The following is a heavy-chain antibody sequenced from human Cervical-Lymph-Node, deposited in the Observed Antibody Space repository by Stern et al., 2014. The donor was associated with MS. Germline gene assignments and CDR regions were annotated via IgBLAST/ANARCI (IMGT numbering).Heavy chain of an antibody. J-gene: IGHJ5*02. CDR2: IFPVFGTP. Sequence: QVQLVQSWAEVTKPGSSVKVSCKASGGTFSKFPSSWVRQAPGQGIEWMGGIFPVFGTPTYAQEFRGRGTITADVSTSTVYMELSSLRSDDTAVYYCALSSETSDRWYSLGYDLWGQGTLVTVSS. D-gene: IGHD6-13*01. CDR3: ALSSETSDRWYSLGYDL. V-gene: IGHV1-69*01. CDR1: GGTFSKFP.